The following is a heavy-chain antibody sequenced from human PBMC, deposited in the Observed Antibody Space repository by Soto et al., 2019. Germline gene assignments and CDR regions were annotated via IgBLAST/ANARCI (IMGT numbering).Heavy chain of an antibody. V-gene: IGHV3-66*01. CDR2: IYSGGST. Sequence: GGSLRLSCAASGFTVSSNYMSWVRQAPGKGLEWVSVIYSGGSTYYADSVKGRFTISRDNSKNTLYLQMNSLRAEDTAVYYCARDSNIWGSYRSDYWGQGTLVTVSS. J-gene: IGHJ4*02. CDR3: ARDSNIWGSYRSDY. D-gene: IGHD3-16*02. CDR1: GFTVSSNY.